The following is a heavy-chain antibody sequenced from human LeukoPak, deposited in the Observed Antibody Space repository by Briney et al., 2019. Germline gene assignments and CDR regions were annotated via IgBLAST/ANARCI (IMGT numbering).Heavy chain of an antibody. Sequence: GGSLRLSCAASGFTFSSYWMSWVRQAPGKGLEWVANIKQDGSEKYYVDSVKGRFTISRDNAKNSLYLQMNSLRVEDTAVYYCARYWVVVAATHEWYFDLWGRGTLVTVSS. CDR2: IKQDGSEK. CDR3: ARYWVVVAATHEWYFDL. J-gene: IGHJ2*01. V-gene: IGHV3-7*01. CDR1: GFTFSSYW. D-gene: IGHD2-15*01.